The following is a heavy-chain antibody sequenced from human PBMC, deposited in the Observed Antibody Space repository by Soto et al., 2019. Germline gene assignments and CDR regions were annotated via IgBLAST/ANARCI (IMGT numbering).Heavy chain of an antibody. V-gene: IGHV1-18*01. CDR1: GYTFTRYG. Sequence: QGQLVQSEAEVKKPGASVKVSCKASGYTFTRYGISWVRQAPGQGLEWMGWICGYNGDTTYAQKFQGRVTMTIDTSTSTAYMELRSLTSDDTAVYYCAKNGQPPYYYYGLDVWGQGTKVTVSS. D-gene: IGHD2-8*01. CDR2: ICGYNGDT. J-gene: IGHJ6*02. CDR3: AKNGQPPYYYYGLDV.